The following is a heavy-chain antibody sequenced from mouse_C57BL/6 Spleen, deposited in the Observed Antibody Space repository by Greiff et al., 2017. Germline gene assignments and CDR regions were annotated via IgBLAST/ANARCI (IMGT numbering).Heavy chain of an antibody. D-gene: IGHD2-3*01. J-gene: IGHJ1*03. V-gene: IGHV1-26*01. CDR2: INPNNGGT. Sequence: VQLQQSGPELVKPGASVKISCKASGYTFTDYYMNWVKQSPGKSLEWIGDINPNNGGTSYNQKFKGKATLTVDKSSSTAYMELRSLTSEDSAVYYCARRDDGPHWYFDVWGTGTTVTVSS. CDR1: GYTFTDYY. CDR3: ARRDDGPHWYFDV.